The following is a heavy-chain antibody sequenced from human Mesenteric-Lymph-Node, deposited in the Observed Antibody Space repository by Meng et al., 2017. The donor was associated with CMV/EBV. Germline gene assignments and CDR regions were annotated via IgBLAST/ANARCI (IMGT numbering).Heavy chain of an antibody. D-gene: IGHD3-22*01. CDR2: IYYSGST. V-gene: IGHV4-59*01. Sequence: SETLSLTCTVSGGSISSYYWSWIRQPPGKGLEWIGYIYYSGSTNYNPSLKSRVTISVDTSKNQFSLKLSSVTAADTAVYYCARATIYDPRVHDAFDIWGQGTMVTVSS. CDR3: ARATIYDPRVHDAFDI. J-gene: IGHJ3*02. CDR1: GGSISSYY.